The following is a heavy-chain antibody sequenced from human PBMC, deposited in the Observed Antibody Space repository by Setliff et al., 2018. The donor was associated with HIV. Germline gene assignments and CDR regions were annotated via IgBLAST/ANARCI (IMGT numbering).Heavy chain of an antibody. V-gene: IGHV3-15*07. J-gene: IGHJ4*01. CDR1: GLAYKNAW. CDR2: VKSMTEGGPT. Sequence: PGGSLRLSCVVSGLAYKNAWMNWVRQAPGGGLEWVGRVKSMTEGGPTDYAAPVRGRLIISRDDSKSTVYLQMNTLKIEDTGLYYCVRGPVGGMFDYWGPRNPGHRLL. D-gene: IGHD1-26*01. CDR3: VRGPVGGMFDY.